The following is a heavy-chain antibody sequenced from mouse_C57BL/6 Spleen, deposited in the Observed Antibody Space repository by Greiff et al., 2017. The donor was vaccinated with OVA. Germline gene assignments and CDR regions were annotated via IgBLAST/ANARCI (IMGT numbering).Heavy chain of an antibody. CDR3: AREDYGYYYAMDY. Sequence: VQLQQPGAELVKPGASVKLSCKASGYTFTSYWMHWVKQRPGQGLEWIGMIHPNSGSTNYNEKFKSKATLTVDKSSSTAYMQLSSLTSEDSAVYYCAREDYGYYYAMDYWGQGTSVTVSS. J-gene: IGHJ4*01. D-gene: IGHD1-2*01. CDR1: GYTFTSYW. V-gene: IGHV1-64*01. CDR2: IHPNSGST.